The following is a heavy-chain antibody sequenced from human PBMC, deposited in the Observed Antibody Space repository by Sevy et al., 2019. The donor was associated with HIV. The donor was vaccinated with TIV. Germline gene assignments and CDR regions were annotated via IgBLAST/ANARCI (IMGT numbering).Heavy chain of an antibody. V-gene: IGHV4-4*07. CDR1: GGSISSYY. J-gene: IGHJ6*03. CDR3: ARDDSDSDMGVVPTAIATYMDV. Sequence: SETLSLTCTVSGGSISSYYWSWIRQPAGKGLEWIGRIYTSGSTNYNPSLKGRVTMSVDTSKNRFSLKLSSVTAADTAVYYWARDDSDSDMGVVPTAIATYMDVWGKGTTVTVSS. CDR2: IYTSGST. D-gene: IGHD2-2*01.